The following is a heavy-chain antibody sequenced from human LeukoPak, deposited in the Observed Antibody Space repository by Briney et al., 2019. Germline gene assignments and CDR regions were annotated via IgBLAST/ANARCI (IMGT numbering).Heavy chain of an antibody. CDR2: IRYDGSNK. D-gene: IGHD2-21*02. CDR3: AKDPNPYCGGDCFFDY. CDR1: GFTFSSYA. Sequence: GGSLRLSCAASGFTFSSYAMSWVRQAPGKGLEWVAFIRYDGSNKYYADSVRGRFTISRDNSKNTLFLLINSLRPEDTALYYCAKDPNPYCGGDCFFDYWGQGTLVTVSS. V-gene: IGHV3-30*02. J-gene: IGHJ4*02.